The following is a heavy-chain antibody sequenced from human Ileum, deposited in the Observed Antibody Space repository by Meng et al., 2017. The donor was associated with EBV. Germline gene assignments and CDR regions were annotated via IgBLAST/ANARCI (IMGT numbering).Heavy chain of an antibody. V-gene: IGHV4-28*01. J-gene: IGHJ4*02. CDR2: IYYSGTT. D-gene: IGHD1-26*01. CDR3: ARNSESGSYIDY. CDR1: GYSISTTNW. Sequence: VPLQEVAPGLVKPSDPLSLTCPVSGYSISTTNWWGWIRQPPGKGLEWIGHIYYSGTTYNNPSLKSRVTMSIDPSKNQFSLKLSSVTAVDTAVYYCARNSESGSYIDYWGLGTLVTASS.